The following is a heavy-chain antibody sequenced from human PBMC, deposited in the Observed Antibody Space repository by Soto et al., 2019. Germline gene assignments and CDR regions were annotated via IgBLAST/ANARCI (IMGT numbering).Heavy chain of an antibody. CDR2: ISGTGGNT. V-gene: IGHV3-23*01. CDR3: VKAVYLLDFDY. Sequence: QAGGSLRLSCAASGFTFSSYAMTWVRQAPGRGLEWVSTISGTGGNTYYADSVKGRFTISRDNSKNTVYLQMNSLRAEDTAVYYCVKAVYLLDFDYWGQGTLVTVPQ. J-gene: IGHJ4*02. CDR1: GFTFSSYA. D-gene: IGHD1-20*01.